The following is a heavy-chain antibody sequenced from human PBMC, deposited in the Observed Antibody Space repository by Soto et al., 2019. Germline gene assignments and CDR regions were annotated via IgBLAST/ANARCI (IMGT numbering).Heavy chain of an antibody. D-gene: IGHD1-26*01. CDR3: ARENRVGTYYFDS. CDR1: GGSISTAGYS. V-gene: IGHV4-30-2*01. Sequence: QLQLQESGSGLVKPSQTLSLTCAVSGGSISTAGYSWTWIRQPPVKGLEWIGYIFHTGSTYYNPSLKSRVTISIDKSKHQFSLDLTSVTAADAAMYYCARENRVGTYYFDSWGQGILVTVSS. J-gene: IGHJ4*02. CDR2: IFHTGST.